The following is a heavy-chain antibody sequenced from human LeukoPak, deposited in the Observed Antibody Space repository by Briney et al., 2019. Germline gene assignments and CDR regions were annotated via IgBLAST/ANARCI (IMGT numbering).Heavy chain of an antibody. J-gene: IGHJ4*02. Sequence: EASVKVSCKASGYTFTGYYMHWVRQAPGQGLEWMGWINPNSGGTNYAQKFQGRVTTTRDTSISTAYMELSRLRSDDTAVYYCARDYRICSGGSCYSEGPDYWGQGTLVTVSS. V-gene: IGHV1-2*02. CDR3: ARDYRICSGGSCYSEGPDY. D-gene: IGHD2-15*01. CDR1: GYTFTGYY. CDR2: INPNSGGT.